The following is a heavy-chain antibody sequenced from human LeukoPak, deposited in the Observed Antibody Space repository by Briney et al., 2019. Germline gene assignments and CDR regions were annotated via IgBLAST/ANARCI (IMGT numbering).Heavy chain of an antibody. D-gene: IGHD5-18*01. J-gene: IGHJ4*02. CDR2: IRSKANSYAT. CDR1: GFTFSGSA. V-gene: IGHV3-73*01. Sequence: GGSLRLSCAASGFTFSGSAMHWVRQASGKGLEWVGRIRSKANSYATAYAASVKGRFTISRDDSKNTAYLQMNSLKTEDTAVYYCTRPPAVDTAMVTDYWGQGTLVTVSS. CDR3: TRPPAVDTAMVTDY.